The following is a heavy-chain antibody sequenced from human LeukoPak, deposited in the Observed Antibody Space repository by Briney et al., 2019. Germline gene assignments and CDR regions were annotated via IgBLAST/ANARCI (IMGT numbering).Heavy chain of an antibody. CDR2: IKQDGSEK. CDR1: GFTFSSYW. D-gene: IGHD4-17*01. Sequence: GGSLRLSCAASGFTFSSYWMSWVRQAPGKGLEWVANIKQDGSEKYYVDSVKGRFTISRDNAKHSLYLQMNSLRAEDTAVYYCARTTVTGDYDWFDPWGQGTLVTVSS. J-gene: IGHJ5*02. CDR3: ARTTVTGDYDWFDP. V-gene: IGHV3-7*01.